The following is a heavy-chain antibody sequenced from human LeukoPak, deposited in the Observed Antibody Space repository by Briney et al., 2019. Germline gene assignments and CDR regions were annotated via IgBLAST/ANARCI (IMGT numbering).Heavy chain of an antibody. V-gene: IGHV1-46*02. Sequence: GASVKVSCKASVYTLNNNYRHWVRRAPGQGLEWVGVINPVGDRTSYAQKFQGRVTMTSDTSTSTVYMQLTSLRSEDTAIYYCARDRQVITHSFYYFMDVWGEGTTVTVSS. CDR2: INPVGDRT. J-gene: IGHJ6*03. CDR3: ARDRQVITHSFYYFMDV. CDR1: VYTLNNNY. D-gene: IGHD3-16*01.